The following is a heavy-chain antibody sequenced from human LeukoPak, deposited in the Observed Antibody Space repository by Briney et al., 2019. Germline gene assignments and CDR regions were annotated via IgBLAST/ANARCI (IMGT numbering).Heavy chain of an antibody. CDR2: FSWDGGSK. J-gene: IGHJ4*02. D-gene: IGHD5-24*01. Sequence: GGSLRLSCAASGFTFDDYTMHWVRQAPGKGLEWVSLFSWDGGSKYYADSVKGRFTISRDNSKKSLYLQMNSVRPEDTALYYCVRETESQRSFDYWGQGTLVTVS. CDR3: VRETESQRSFDY. CDR1: GFTFDDYT. V-gene: IGHV3-43*01.